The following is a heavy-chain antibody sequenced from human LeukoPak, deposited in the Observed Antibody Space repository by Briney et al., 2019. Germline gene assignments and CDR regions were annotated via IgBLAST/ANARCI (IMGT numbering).Heavy chain of an antibody. Sequence: PSETLSLTCTVSGGSISSSSYYWGWIRQPPGKGLEWIGSIYYSGSTYYNPSLKSRVTISVDTSKNQFSLKLSSVTAADTAVYYCARAQEYYYDSSGYSLDYWGQGTLVTVSS. D-gene: IGHD3-22*01. J-gene: IGHJ4*02. CDR2: IYYSGST. CDR1: GGSISSSSYY. V-gene: IGHV4-39*07. CDR3: ARAQEYYYDSSGYSLDY.